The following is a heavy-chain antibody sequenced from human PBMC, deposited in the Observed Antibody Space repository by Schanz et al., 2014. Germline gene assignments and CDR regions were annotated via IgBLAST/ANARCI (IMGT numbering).Heavy chain of an antibody. J-gene: IGHJ6*02. CDR2: IIPITGIT. CDR3: ARGPSQGYSYGHNIGAYYYGMDV. CDR1: GDTFRSYT. Sequence: QVQLVQSGAEVKKPGSSVKVSCKASGDTFRSYTINWVRHAPGQGLEWMGRIIPITGITNYAQKFQGRVTFTADKSTSTASMELSSLRSEDTAVYYCARGPSQGYSYGHNIGAYYYGMDVWGQGTTVTVSS. V-gene: IGHV1-69*02. D-gene: IGHD5-18*01.